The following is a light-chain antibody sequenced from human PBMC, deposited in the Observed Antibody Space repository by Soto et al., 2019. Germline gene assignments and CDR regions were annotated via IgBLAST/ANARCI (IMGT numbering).Light chain of an antibody. Sequence: EVALTQSPGTLSLSPGARATLSCRASQNIANDYLTWYQQKPGQAPRVLIYDASTRATGIPDRFSGSGSGTDFTLTISSLEPEDSAVYYCQQRSNWFTFGQGTRLEIK. CDR2: DAS. CDR3: QQRSNWFT. J-gene: IGKJ5*01. CDR1: QNIANDY. V-gene: IGKV3D-20*02.